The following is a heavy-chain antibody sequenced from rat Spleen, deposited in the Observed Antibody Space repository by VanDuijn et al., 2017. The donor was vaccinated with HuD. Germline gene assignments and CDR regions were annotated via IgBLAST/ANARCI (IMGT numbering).Heavy chain of an antibody. J-gene: IGHJ1*01. CDR3: ARQGTPYYWYFDF. V-gene: IGHV5-7*01. CDR1: GFTFNDYY. D-gene: IGHD4-3*01. Sequence: EVQLVESGGGLVQPGGSLKLSCAASGFTFNDYYMAWVRQAPKKGLEWVATISSSGSRIYYSASVKGRFTISRDNAKSSLYLQMNSLKSEDTATYYCARQGTPYYWYFDFWGPGTMVTVSS. CDR2: ISSSGSRI.